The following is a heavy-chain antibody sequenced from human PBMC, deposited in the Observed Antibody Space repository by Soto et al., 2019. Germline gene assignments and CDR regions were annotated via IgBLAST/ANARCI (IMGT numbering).Heavy chain of an antibody. CDR2: IYYSGIT. D-gene: IGHD2-2*01. Sequence: ASETLSLTYTVSGGSISSSSYYWGWIRQPPGKGLEWIGSIYYSGITYYNPSLKSRVTISVDTSKNQFSLKLSSVTAADTAVYYCARLREELWYQRYFDYWGQGTLVTVSS. CDR1: GGSISSSSYY. J-gene: IGHJ4*02. CDR3: ARLREELWYQRYFDY. V-gene: IGHV4-39*01.